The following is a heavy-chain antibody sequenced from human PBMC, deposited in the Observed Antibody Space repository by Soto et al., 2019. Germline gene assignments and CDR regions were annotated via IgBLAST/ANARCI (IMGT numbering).Heavy chain of an antibody. J-gene: IGHJ4*02. Sequence: GESLKISCRGSVYDFNTNWFGWVRQLPGRGLEWVGIMYPGDSDTRYNPSLQGHVTLSVDVTVSTAFLQWRSLETSDTGMYFCARPPRDCNKTSCYYADHWGQGTQVTVSS. CDR3: ARPPRDCNKTSCYYADH. D-gene: IGHD3-3*01. V-gene: IGHV5-51*01. CDR2: MYPGDSDT. CDR1: VYDFNTNW.